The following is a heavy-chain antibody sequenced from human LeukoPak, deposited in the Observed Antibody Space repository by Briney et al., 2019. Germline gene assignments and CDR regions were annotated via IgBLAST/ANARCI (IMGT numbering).Heavy chain of an antibody. CDR2: IYTSGST. CDR1: GGSISSYY. CDR3: AREGGPGSYYMDWFDP. V-gene: IGHV4-4*07. D-gene: IGHD3-10*01. Sequence: SETLSLTCTVSGGSISSYYWSWLRQPAGKGLEWIGRIYTSGSTNYNPSLKRRVTMSVDTSKNQFSLKLSSVTAADTAVYYCAREGGPGSYYMDWFDPWGQGTLVTVSS. J-gene: IGHJ5*02.